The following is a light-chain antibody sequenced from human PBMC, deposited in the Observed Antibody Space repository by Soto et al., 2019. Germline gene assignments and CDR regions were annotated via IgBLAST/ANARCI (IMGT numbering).Light chain of an antibody. CDR2: EGS. CDR3: CSYVGSSNVFV. J-gene: IGLJ1*01. V-gene: IGLV2-23*01. CDR1: STDVGSYNL. Sequence: QSALTQPASVSGSPGQSITISCTGSSTDVGSYNLVSWYQHHPGKAPKLMIYEGSKRPSGVSDRFSASKSGNTASLTISGLQAEDEADYYCCSYVGSSNVFVFGTGTKLTVL.